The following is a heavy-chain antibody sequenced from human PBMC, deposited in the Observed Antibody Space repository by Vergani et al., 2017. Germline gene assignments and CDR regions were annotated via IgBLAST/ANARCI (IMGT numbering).Heavy chain of an antibody. V-gene: IGHV3-74*01. CDR1: GFTFSSYW. CDR2: INSDGGST. Sequence: EVQLVESGGGLVQPGGSLRLSCAASGFTFSSYWMHWVRQAPGKGLVWVSRINSDGGSTSYAASVKGRFTISREKAKNTLYLQMNSLRAEDTAVYYCARERYSGNYYGMDVWGQGTTVTVSS. D-gene: IGHD2-15*01. CDR3: ARERYSGNYYGMDV. J-gene: IGHJ6*02.